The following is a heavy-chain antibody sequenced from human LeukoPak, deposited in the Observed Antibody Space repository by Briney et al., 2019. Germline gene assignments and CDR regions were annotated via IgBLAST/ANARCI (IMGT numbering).Heavy chain of an antibody. CDR2: MSGSGGST. Sequence: PRGSLRLSCAASGFTFSSYAMSWVRQAPGKGLGWVSGMSGSGGSTYYAASVTGRFTISSDYSRNALYLQLNSLRAEDTAVYYCAKAGDLGGDYQPYYFDYWGQGTRVTVSS. V-gene: IGHV3-23*01. CDR1: GFTFSSYA. D-gene: IGHD4-17*01. CDR3: AKAGDLGGDYQPYYFDY. J-gene: IGHJ4*02.